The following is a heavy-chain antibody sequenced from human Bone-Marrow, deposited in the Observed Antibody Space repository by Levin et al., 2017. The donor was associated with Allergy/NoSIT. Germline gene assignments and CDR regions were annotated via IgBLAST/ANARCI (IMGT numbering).Heavy chain of an antibody. CDR3: ATVGCSDTSCTHFRH. Sequence: PGGSLRLSCKASGYTDTRAGITWVRQAPGQGLEWMGWISSYNGNTNYAQKFQHRVTMITDTSTSTDYMELRSLTSDDTAVYYCATVGCSDTSCTHFRHWGQGTLVTVSS. CDR2: ISSYNGNT. CDR1: GYTDTRAG. V-gene: IGHV1-18*01. J-gene: IGHJ1*01. D-gene: IGHD2-2*01.